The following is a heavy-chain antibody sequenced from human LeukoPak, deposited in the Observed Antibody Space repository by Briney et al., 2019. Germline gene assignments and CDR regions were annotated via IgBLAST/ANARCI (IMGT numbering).Heavy chain of an antibody. Sequence: PETLSLTCAVSGGSFTGYHWNWLRQSPQRGLEWIGEINHRGHPDYNPTLESRLTISVDTSKNQFSLTLKSVTAADTAVYFCARDQTTVVTVPYYFDFWGQGTPVTVSS. CDR3: ARDQTTVVTVPYYFDF. V-gene: IGHV4-34*01. J-gene: IGHJ4*02. D-gene: IGHD4-23*01. CDR1: GGSFTGYH. CDR2: INHRGHP.